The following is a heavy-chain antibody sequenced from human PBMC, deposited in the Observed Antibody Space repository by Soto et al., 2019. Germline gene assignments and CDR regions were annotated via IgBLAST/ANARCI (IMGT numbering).Heavy chain of an antibody. Sequence: SETLSLTCTVSGGSISSSSYYWGWIRQPPGKGLEWIGSIYYSGSTYYNPSLKSRVTISVDTSKNQFSLKLSSVTAADTAVYYCASEGCSSTIFCMNYYYYYGMDVWGQGITVTVFS. D-gene: IGHD2-2*01. CDR3: ASEGCSSTIFCMNYYYYYGMDV. V-gene: IGHV4-39*01. CDR1: GGSISSSSYY. CDR2: IYYSGST. J-gene: IGHJ6*02.